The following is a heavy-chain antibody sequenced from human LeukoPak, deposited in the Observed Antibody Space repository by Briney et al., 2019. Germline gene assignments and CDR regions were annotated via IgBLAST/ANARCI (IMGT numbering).Heavy chain of an antibody. CDR1: GFPLSSYS. Sequence: GGSLRLSCTASGFPLSSYSMNWIRHAPGKGLEWISYISASGSAIYYVDSVNGRVTVSRDNARNSLFLQMDSPRAEDTAVYYCVRVKGSYFDYWGPGTLVTVSS. J-gene: IGHJ4*02. D-gene: IGHD6-19*01. V-gene: IGHV3-48*01. CDR3: VRVKGSYFDY. CDR2: ISASGSAI.